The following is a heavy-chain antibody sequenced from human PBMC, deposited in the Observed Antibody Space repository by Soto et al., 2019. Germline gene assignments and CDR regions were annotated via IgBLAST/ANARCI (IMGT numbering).Heavy chain of an antibody. CDR3: AKTPPPWYYDYIWGSYAPNYFDY. J-gene: IGHJ4*02. V-gene: IGHV3-23*01. CDR2: ISGSGGST. D-gene: IGHD3-16*01. CDR1: GFTFSSYA. Sequence: GGSLRLSCAASGFTFSSYAMSWVRQAPGKGLEWVSAISGSGGSTYYADSVKGRFTISRDNSNNTLYLQMNSLRDEDTAVYYCAKTPPPWYYDYIWGSYAPNYFDYWGQGTLVTVSS.